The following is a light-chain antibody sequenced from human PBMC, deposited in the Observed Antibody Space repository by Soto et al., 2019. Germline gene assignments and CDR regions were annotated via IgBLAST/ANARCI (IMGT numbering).Light chain of an antibody. V-gene: IGKV3-20*01. J-gene: IGKJ4*01. CDR2: DTS. Sequence: VLTQSPGTLSLSPGERATLSCRASQSVASGYIAWYQQRRGQAPGLLIYDTSTRAPGVSDRLRGSGSGRQFTLTITRLEPDDFAVYFCQQYGSSPSFGGGTKVEIK. CDR1: QSVASGY. CDR3: QQYGSSPS.